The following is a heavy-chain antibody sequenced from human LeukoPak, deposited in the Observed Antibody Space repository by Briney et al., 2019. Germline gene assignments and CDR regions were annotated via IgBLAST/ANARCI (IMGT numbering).Heavy chain of an antibody. CDR1: GFSFSNYA. J-gene: IGHJ4*02. V-gene: IGHV3-30*04. D-gene: IGHD6-13*01. CDR2: ISADGRDK. CDR3: ARDSAAAAVYYFDY. Sequence: PGRSLRLSCAASGFSFSNYAMHWVRPTPGEGLVWVAVISADGRDKHYADSVKGRFTISRDNSKSTLYLQMNRLRAEDTAVYYCARDSAAAAVYYFDYWGQGTLVTVSS.